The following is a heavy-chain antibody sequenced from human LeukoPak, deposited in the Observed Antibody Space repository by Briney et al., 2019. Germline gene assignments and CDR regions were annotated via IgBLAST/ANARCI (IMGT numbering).Heavy chain of an antibody. J-gene: IGHJ4*02. D-gene: IGHD1-20*01. CDR2: ISYDGSNK. Sequence: PGGSLRLSCAASGFTFSSHSIHWVRQAPGKGLEWVALISYDGSNKYYADSVKGRFTISRDNSKSTLYLQMNSLRAEDTAVYYCASMWGNWDYWGQGTLVTVSS. CDR1: GFTFSSHS. CDR3: ASMWGNWDY. V-gene: IGHV3-30-3*01.